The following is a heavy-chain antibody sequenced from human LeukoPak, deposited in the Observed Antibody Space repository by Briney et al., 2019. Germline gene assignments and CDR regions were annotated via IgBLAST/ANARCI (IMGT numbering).Heavy chain of an antibody. CDR1: GYSISSGYY. J-gene: IGHJ4*02. CDR2: IYHSGST. Sequence: SETLSLTCAVSGYSISSGYYWGWIRQPPGKGLEWIGSIYHSGSTYYNPSLKSRVTISVDTSKNQFSLKLSSVTAADTAVYYCARVYGSGSYILTYYFDYWGQGTLVTVSS. V-gene: IGHV4-38-2*01. D-gene: IGHD3-10*01. CDR3: ARVYGSGSYILTYYFDY.